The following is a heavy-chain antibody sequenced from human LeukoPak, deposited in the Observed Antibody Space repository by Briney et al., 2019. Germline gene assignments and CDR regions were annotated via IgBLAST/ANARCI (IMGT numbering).Heavy chain of an antibody. J-gene: IGHJ4*02. Sequence: PGGSLRLSCAASGLTVSNNYMSWVRQAPGKGLVWVSRINSDGSSTTYADSVKGRFTISRDNARNTLYLQMNSLRAEDTAVYYCARGRGTIYMFDYWGQGTLVTVSS. D-gene: IGHD2/OR15-2a*01. CDR3: ARGRGTIYMFDY. V-gene: IGHV3-74*01. CDR1: GLTVSNNY. CDR2: INSDGSST.